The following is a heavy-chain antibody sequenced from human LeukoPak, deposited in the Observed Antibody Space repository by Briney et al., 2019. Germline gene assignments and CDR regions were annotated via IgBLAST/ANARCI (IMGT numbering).Heavy chain of an antibody. J-gene: IGHJ4*02. Sequence: GESLKISCQASVYRFTRYSIDWVRQMPGKGLEWMGIIYPGDSATTYGPSFQGQVTISADKSSSTAYIQWTNLQASDTAMYFCPRPPRRVGPTGSRPLYYFDSWGQGTLVIVSS. V-gene: IGHV5-51*01. CDR3: PRPPRRVGPTGSRPLYYFDS. CDR2: IYPGDSAT. CDR1: VYRFTRYS. D-gene: IGHD2-15*01.